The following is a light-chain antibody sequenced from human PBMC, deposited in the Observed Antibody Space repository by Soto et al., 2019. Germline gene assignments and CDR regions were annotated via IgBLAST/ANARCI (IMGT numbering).Light chain of an antibody. Sequence: DIQMTQSPSTLSGSVGDRVTITCRASQTISSWLAWYQQQPGKAPKLLIYKASTLKSGVPSRFSGSGSGTEFNLTISSLQPDDFATYYCQHYNSYSEAFGQGTKVELK. V-gene: IGKV1-5*03. CDR3: QHYNSYSEA. CDR1: QTISSW. J-gene: IGKJ1*01. CDR2: KAS.